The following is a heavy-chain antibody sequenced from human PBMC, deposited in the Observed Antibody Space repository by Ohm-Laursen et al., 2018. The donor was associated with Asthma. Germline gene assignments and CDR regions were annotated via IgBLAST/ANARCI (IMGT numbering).Heavy chain of an antibody. D-gene: IGHD5-24*01. CDR1: GFTFSSYG. V-gene: IGHV3-33*01. CDR2: IWYDGSNK. J-gene: IGHJ4*02. Sequence: SLRLSCTASGFTFSSYGMHWVRQAPGKGLEWVAVIWYDGSNKYYADSVKGRFTISRDNSKNTLYLQMNSLRAEDTAVYYCARDRRDGYNPYFDYWGQGTLVTVSS. CDR3: ARDRRDGYNPYFDY.